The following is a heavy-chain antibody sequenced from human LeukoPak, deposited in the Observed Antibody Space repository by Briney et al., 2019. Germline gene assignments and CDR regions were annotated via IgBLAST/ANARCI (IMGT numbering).Heavy chain of an antibody. Sequence: TGGSLRLSCAASGFTFSSYAMHWVRQAPGKGLEWVAVISYDGSNKYYADSVKGRFTISRDNSKNTLYLQMNSLRAEDTAVYYCARGLGYCSSTSCYKWEVYFDYWGQGTLVTVSS. CDR1: GFTFSSYA. D-gene: IGHD2-2*02. J-gene: IGHJ4*02. CDR3: ARGLGYCSSTSCYKWEVYFDY. V-gene: IGHV3-30*01. CDR2: ISYDGSNK.